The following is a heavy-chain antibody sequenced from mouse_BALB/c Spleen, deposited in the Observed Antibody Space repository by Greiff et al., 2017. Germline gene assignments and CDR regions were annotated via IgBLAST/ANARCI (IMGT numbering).Heavy chain of an antibody. CDR2: INSNGGST. CDR3: ADIYYYGSSYFAY. CDR1: GFTFSSYG. V-gene: IGHV5-6-3*01. J-gene: IGHJ2*01. D-gene: IGHD1-1*01. Sequence: DVMLVESGGGLVQPGGSLKLSCAASGFTFSSYGMSWVRQTPDKRLELVATINSNGGSTYYPDSVKGRFTISRDNAKNTLYLQMSSLKSEDTAMYYCADIYYYGSSYFAYWGQGTTLTVSS.